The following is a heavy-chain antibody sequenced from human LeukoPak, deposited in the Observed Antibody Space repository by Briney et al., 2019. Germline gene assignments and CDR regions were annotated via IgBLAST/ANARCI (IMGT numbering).Heavy chain of an antibody. CDR2: IKQDGSEK. CDR1: GFTFISYW. D-gene: IGHD3-10*01. CDR3: ASQITMDTFDY. Sequence: GGSLRLSWAASGFTFISYWMSWVRKAPGKGLEWVANIKQDGSEKYYVDSVKGRFTISRDNAKNSLYLQMNSLRAEDTAVYYCASQITMDTFDYWGQGPWSPSPQ. J-gene: IGHJ4*02. V-gene: IGHV3-7*01.